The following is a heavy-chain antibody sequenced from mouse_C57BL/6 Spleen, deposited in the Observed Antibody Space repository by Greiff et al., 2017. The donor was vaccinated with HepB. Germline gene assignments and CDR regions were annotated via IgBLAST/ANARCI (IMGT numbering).Heavy chain of an antibody. CDR3: AREYYGSSRYCDY. Sequence: QVQLQQSGAELVKPGASVKISCKASGYAFSSYWMNWVKQRPGKGLEWIGQIYPGDGDTNYNGKFKGKATLTADKSSSTAYMQLSSLTSEDSAVYFCAREYYGSSRYCDYWGQGTTLTVSS. CDR1: GYAFSSYW. CDR2: IYPGDGDT. V-gene: IGHV1-80*01. J-gene: IGHJ2*01. D-gene: IGHD1-1*01.